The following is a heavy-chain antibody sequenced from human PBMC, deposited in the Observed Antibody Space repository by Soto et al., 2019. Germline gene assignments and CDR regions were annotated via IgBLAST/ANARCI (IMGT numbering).Heavy chain of an antibody. CDR2: ISGSGGST. Sequence: EVQLLESGGGLVQPGGSLRLSCAASGFTFSSYVMSWVRQAPGKGLEWVSAISGSGGSTYYADSVKGRFTISRDNSKNTLYLQMNSLRAEDTAVYYCAKQTGIAVAGRSFDYWGQGTLVTVSS. CDR1: GFTFSSYV. J-gene: IGHJ4*02. CDR3: AKQTGIAVAGRSFDY. D-gene: IGHD6-19*01. V-gene: IGHV3-23*01.